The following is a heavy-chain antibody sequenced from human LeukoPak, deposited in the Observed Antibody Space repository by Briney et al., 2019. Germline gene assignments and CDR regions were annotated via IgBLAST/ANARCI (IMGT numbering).Heavy chain of an antibody. Sequence: SETLSLTCTVSSYSITSGYYWGWIRQPPGKGLEWIGNFYHSVITYYTSSLKKRVPISVHTSKSQFSLKLSSVTAADTAVYYCARDGYNYGDDAFDIWGQGTMVTVSS. D-gene: IGHD5-24*01. CDR2: FYHSVIT. J-gene: IGHJ3*02. CDR1: SYSITSGYY. V-gene: IGHV4-38-2*02. CDR3: ARDGYNYGDDAFDI.